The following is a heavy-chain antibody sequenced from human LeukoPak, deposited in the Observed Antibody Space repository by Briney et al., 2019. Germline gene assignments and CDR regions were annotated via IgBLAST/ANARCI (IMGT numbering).Heavy chain of an antibody. CDR3: ARDPRNVGLAP. Sequence: GGSLRLSCVASGFSLSGYWMYWVRQAPGKGLMYISRNNGDGGTTNYADVMKGRFTMSRDNVKNTLYLQMNSLRVEDTAVYYCARDPRNVGLAPWGQGTLVTVSS. D-gene: IGHD2-15*01. V-gene: IGHV3-74*01. J-gene: IGHJ5*02. CDR1: GFSLSGYW. CDR2: NNGDGGTT.